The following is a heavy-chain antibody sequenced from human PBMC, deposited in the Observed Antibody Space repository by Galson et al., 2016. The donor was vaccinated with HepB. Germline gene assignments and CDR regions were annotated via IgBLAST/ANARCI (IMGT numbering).Heavy chain of an antibody. Sequence: SLRLSCAASGLTFNTFGMHWVRQAPGKGLQWVALVSGDGDNQFYTDSVKGRFTISRDNSRNMLYLQMNNLRPEATAVYYCAKAGSAIWYKWYDSWGQGTLVTVSS. D-gene: IGHD6-19*01. CDR2: VSGDGDNQ. V-gene: IGHV3-30*18. CDR1: GLTFNTFG. J-gene: IGHJ5*01. CDR3: AKAGSAIWYKWYDS.